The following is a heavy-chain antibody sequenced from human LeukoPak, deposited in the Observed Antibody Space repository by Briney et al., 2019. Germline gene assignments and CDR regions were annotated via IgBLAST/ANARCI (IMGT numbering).Heavy chain of an antibody. CDR3: AKPPPPYCGGDCADAFDI. CDR2: ISGSGGST. V-gene: IGHV3-23*01. Sequence: GGSLRLSCAASGFTFSSYAMSWVRQAPGKGLEWVSAISGSGGSTYYADSVRGRFTISRDNSKNTLYLQMNSLRAEDTAVYYCAKPPPPYCGGDCADAFDIWGQGTMVTVSS. CDR1: GFTFSSYA. J-gene: IGHJ3*02. D-gene: IGHD2-21*02.